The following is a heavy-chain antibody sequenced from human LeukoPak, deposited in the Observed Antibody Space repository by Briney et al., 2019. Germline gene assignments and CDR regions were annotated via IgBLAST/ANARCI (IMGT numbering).Heavy chain of an antibody. V-gene: IGHV4-31*03. J-gene: IGHJ4*02. Sequence: SETLSLTCTVSGGSISSGDYYWNWIRQHPEKSLEWIGYIFYSGSAYYNPSLKSRVTILVDTSKNQFSLKLSSVTAADTAVYYCARGSTLIRGFDYWGQGTLVTVSS. CDR1: GGSISSGDYY. CDR3: ARGSTLIRGFDY. D-gene: IGHD3-10*01. CDR2: IFYSGSA.